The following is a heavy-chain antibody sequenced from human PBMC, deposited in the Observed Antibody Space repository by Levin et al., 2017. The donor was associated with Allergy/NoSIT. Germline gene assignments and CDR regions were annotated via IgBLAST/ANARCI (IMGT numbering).Heavy chain of an antibody. J-gene: IGHJ4*02. D-gene: IGHD5-18*01. CDR3: TRVYRGFSYASDF. Sequence: KPGGSLRLSCTTSGFIFDGYVMSWFRQAPGKGLEWVGFIRSKAYGGTTEHAASVKGRFTVSRDDSTSTAYLQLNSLQTEDTAVYYCTRVYRGFSYASDFWGQGTLVTVSS. V-gene: IGHV3-49*05. CDR1: GFIFDGYV. CDR2: IRSKAYGGTT.